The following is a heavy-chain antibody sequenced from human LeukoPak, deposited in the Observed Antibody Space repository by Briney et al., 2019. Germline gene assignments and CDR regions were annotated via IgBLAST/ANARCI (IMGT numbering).Heavy chain of an antibody. CDR1: GFAFSSYG. CDR3: AKDARITMIVVVRGARPYYFDY. D-gene: IGHD3-22*01. CDR2: LSVISVST. J-gene: IGHJ4*02. Sequence: GGSLRLSCAASGFAFSSYGMSWVRQAPGKGLEWVSPLSVISVSTYYADSVKGRFTISRDNSKSTLYLQMNSLRAEDTAVYYCAKDARITMIVVVRGARPYYFDYWGQGTLVTVSS. V-gene: IGHV3-23*01.